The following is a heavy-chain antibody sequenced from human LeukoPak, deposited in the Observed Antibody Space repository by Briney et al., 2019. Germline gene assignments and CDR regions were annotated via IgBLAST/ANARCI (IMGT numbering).Heavy chain of an antibody. V-gene: IGHV4-39*01. CDR3: ARHPGSTDAFDI. CDR1: GGSISSSSYY. D-gene: IGHD2-15*01. Sequence: SETLSLTFTVSGGSISSSSYYWDWIRQPPGKGLEWIGNIYYSGSTYYNPSLKSRVIISVDTSKNQFSLNLSSVTAADTAVYYCARHPGSTDAFDIWGQGTMVTVSS. J-gene: IGHJ3*02. CDR2: IYYSGST.